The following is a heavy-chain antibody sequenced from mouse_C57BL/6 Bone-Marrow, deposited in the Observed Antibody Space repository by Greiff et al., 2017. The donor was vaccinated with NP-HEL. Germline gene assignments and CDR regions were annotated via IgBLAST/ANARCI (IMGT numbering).Heavy chain of an antibody. CDR1: GYTFTDYY. J-gene: IGHJ3*01. V-gene: IGHV1-19*01. D-gene: IGHD1-1*01. Sequence: VQLQQSGPVLVKPGASVKMSCKASGYTFTDYYMNWVKQSHGKSLEWIGVINPYNGGTSYNQKFKGKATLTVDKSYSTAYMELNSLTSEDSAVYYCASLYGPWFAYWGQGTLVTVSA. CDR2: INPYNGGT. CDR3: ASLYGPWFAY.